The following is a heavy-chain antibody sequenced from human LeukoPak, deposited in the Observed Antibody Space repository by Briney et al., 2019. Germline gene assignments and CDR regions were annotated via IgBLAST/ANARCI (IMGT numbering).Heavy chain of an antibody. CDR3: ARGYSSSWYSDY. CDR2: IYTSGST. J-gene: IGHJ4*02. Sequence: SETLSLTCTVSGGSISSYYWSWIRQPAGKGLEWIGRIYTSGSTNYSPSLKSRVTMSVDKSKNQFSLKLSSVTAADTAVYYCARGYSSSWYSDYWGQGTLVTVSS. CDR1: GGSISSYY. V-gene: IGHV4-4*07. D-gene: IGHD6-13*01.